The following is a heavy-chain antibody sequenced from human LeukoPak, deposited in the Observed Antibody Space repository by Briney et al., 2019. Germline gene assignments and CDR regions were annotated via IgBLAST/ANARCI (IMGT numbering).Heavy chain of an antibody. J-gene: IGHJ5*02. CDR2: IYYSGST. Sequence: SETLSLTCTVSGGSISSSSYYWSWIRQPPGKGLEWIGYIYYSGSTNYNPSLKSRVTISVDTSKNQFSLKLSSVTAADTAVYYCARLRFASGWYNGWFDPWGQGTLVTVSS. D-gene: IGHD6-19*01. CDR1: GGSISSSSYY. V-gene: IGHV4-61*01. CDR3: ARLRFASGWYNGWFDP.